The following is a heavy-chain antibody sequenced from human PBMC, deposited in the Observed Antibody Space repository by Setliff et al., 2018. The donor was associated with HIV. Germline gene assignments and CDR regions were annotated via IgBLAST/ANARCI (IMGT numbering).Heavy chain of an antibody. V-gene: IGHV4-4*07. D-gene: IGHD2-15*01. CDR1: GGSFSSYH. CDR2: IYASGST. J-gene: IGHJ6*03. CDR3: ALTGHRLLRGYMDI. Sequence: SLTCTVSGGSFSSYHWSWIRHRAGKGLEWIGHIYASGSTKYNPSLESRVTMSVDTSRTQFSLKLRSVTAADTAVYYCALTGHRLLRGYMDIWGKGTTVTVSS.